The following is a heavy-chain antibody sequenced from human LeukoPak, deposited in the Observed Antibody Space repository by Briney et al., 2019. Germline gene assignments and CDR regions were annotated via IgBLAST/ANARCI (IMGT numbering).Heavy chain of an antibody. CDR1: GYTFTSYG. D-gene: IGHD3-10*01. J-gene: IGHJ3*02. Sequence: ASVTVSCTASGYTFTSYGISWVRQAPGQGLEWMGWISAYNGNTNYAQKLQGRVTMTTDTSTSTAYMELRSLRSDDTAVYYCASSMVRGIFAFDIWGQGTMVTVSS. V-gene: IGHV1-18*01. CDR3: ASSMVRGIFAFDI. CDR2: ISAYNGNT.